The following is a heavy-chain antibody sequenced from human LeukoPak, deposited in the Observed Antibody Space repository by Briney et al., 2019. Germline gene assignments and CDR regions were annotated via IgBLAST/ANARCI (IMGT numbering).Heavy chain of an antibody. V-gene: IGHV3-53*01. Sequence: GGSLRLSCAASGFTVSSNYMSWVRQAPGKGLEWVSVIYSGGSTYYADSVKGRFTISRDNSKNTLYLQMNSLRAEDTAVYYCARGPSIAAAGTTLPFDYWGQGTLVTVSS. J-gene: IGHJ4*02. CDR3: ARGPSIAAAGTTLPFDY. D-gene: IGHD6-13*01. CDR2: IYSGGST. CDR1: GFTVSSNY.